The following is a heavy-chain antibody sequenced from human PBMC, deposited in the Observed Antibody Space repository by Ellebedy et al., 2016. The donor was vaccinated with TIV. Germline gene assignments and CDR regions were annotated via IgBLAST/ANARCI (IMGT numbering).Heavy chain of an antibody. J-gene: IGHJ4*02. CDR3: ASRPGYSYGLVY. V-gene: IGHV3-66*01. Sequence: GESLKISCAASGFTVSSNYMSWVRQAPGKGLEWVSVIYSGGSTYYADSVKGRFTISRDNSKNTLYLQMNSLRAEDTAVYYCASRPGYSYGLVYWGQGTLDTVSS. CDR1: GFTVSSNY. CDR2: IYSGGST. D-gene: IGHD5-18*01.